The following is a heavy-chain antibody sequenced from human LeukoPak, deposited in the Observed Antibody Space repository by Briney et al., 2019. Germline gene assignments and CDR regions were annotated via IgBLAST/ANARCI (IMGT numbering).Heavy chain of an antibody. V-gene: IGHV1-69*05. J-gene: IGHJ1*01. Sequence: SVTVSCKASGGTFSSYAISWVRQAPGQGLEWMGGIIPIFGTANYAQKFQGRVTITTDESTSTAYMELSSLRSEDTAVYYCARSYGGNSQNQYFQHWGQGTLVTVSS. CDR3: ARSYGGNSQNQYFQH. CDR1: GGTFSSYA. D-gene: IGHD4-23*01. CDR2: IIPIFGTA.